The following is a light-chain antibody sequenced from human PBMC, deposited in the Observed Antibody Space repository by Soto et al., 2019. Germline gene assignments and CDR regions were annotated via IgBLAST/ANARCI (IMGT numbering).Light chain of an antibody. V-gene: IGLV2-14*01. CDR3: LSYTSANTRV. CDR2: EVN. J-gene: IGLJ3*02. Sequence: QSVLTQPASVSGSLGQSITISCTGTSVDVGGYNYVSWYQHHPGKAPKLMIYEVNNRPSGVSNRFSGSKSGNTASLTISGLQPEDEADYYCLSYTSANTRVFGGGTQLTV. CDR1: SVDVGGYNY.